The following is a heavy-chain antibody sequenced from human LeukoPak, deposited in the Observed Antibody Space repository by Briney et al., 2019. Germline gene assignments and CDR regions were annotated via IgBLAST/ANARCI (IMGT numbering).Heavy chain of an antibody. CDR2: IYYSGST. V-gene: IGHV4-30-4*01. CDR3: ARGGYTAYYYGMDV. CDR1: GGSISSGDYY. Sequence: SEPLSLTYTVSGGSISSGDYYWSWIRQPPGKGLEWIGYIYYSGSTYYNPYLKSRITISVDTSKNQFSLKLSSVTAADTAVYYCARGGYTAYYYGMDVWGQGPTVTVSS. D-gene: IGHD5-18*01. J-gene: IGHJ6*02.